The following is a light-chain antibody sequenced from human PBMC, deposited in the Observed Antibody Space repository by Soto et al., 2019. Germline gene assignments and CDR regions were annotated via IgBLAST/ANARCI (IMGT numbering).Light chain of an antibody. CDR2: GAS. V-gene: IGKV3-20*01. CDR3: QQYGGSTRT. CDR1: QSVTTQ. Sequence: IVLTHSPGTLSLSPGEIATLSCRASQSVTTQLAWYQQKPGRAPRLIIHGASSRATDVPDRISGSGSGTDFNLSISRLEPEDFAVYYCQQYGGSTRTFGQGTKVDIK. J-gene: IGKJ1*01.